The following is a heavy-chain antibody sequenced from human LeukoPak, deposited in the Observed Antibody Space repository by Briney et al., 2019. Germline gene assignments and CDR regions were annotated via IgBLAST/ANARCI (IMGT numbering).Heavy chain of an antibody. D-gene: IGHD3-10*01. V-gene: IGHV3-23*01. CDR1: GFTFDNLA. J-gene: IGHJ4*02. CDR2: ITGSGGST. CDR3: ARELFDFDY. Sequence: GGSLRLSCAPSGFTFDNLAMTWVRQAPGKGLEWVSEITGSGGSTYYADSVKGRLTISRDNSKNTLYLQMNSLRAEDTAIYYCARELFDFDYWGQGTLVTVSS.